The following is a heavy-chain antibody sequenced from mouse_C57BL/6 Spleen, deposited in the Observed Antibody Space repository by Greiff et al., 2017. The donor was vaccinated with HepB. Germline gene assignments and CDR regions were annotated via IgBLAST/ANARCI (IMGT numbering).Heavy chain of an antibody. D-gene: IGHD1-1*01. CDR2: INYDGSST. CDR3: ARVYYGSLDY. CDR1: GFTFSDYY. Sequence: EVKLVESEGGLVQPGSSMKLSCTASGFTFSDYYMAWVRQVPEKGLEWVANINYDGSSTYYLDSLKSRFIISRDNAKNILYLQMSSLKSEDTATYYCARVYYGSLDYWGQGTTLTVSS. J-gene: IGHJ2*01. V-gene: IGHV5-16*01.